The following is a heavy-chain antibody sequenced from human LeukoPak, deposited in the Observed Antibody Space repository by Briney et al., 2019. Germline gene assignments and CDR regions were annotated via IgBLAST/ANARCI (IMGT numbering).Heavy chain of an antibody. CDR2: IKEDGTET. J-gene: IGHJ4*02. V-gene: IGHV3-7*03. Sequence: GGSLRLSCAASGFMFSSNWMSWVRLAPGKGLEWVANIKEDGTETYYVDSVKGRFTISRDNAKNSLYLQMNSLRVEDTAVYYCAKEGRSLQTYWGQGTLVTDSS. D-gene: IGHD5-24*01. CDR3: AKEGRSLQTY. CDR1: GFMFSSNW.